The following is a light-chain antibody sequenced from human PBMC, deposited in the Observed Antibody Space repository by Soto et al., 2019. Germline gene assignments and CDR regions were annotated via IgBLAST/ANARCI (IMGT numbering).Light chain of an antibody. CDR1: NSNIGNNY. CDR3: GTWDTSLNVGV. V-gene: IGLV1-51*02. J-gene: IGLJ2*01. Sequence: QSALTQPPSVSAAPGQKVTISCSGSNSNIGNNYVSWYQQLPGTAPKLLIYENNKRPSGIPDRFSGSKSGTSATLGITGLQTGDEADYHCGTWDTSLNVGVFGGGTKLTVL. CDR2: ENN.